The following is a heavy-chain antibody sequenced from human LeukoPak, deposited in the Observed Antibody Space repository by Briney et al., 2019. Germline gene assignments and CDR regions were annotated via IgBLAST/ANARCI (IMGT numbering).Heavy chain of an antibody. D-gene: IGHD6-13*01. Sequence: SETLFLTCTFSGGSISSYYWSWIRQPPGKGLEWIGYIYYSGCTNYNPSLKRRVTISVDTSKNQFSLKLSSVTAADTAVYYCARDNPKYSSSWYVGFDPWGQGTLVTVSS. CDR3: ARDNPKYSSSWYVGFDP. CDR2: IYYSGCT. J-gene: IGHJ5*02. CDR1: GGSISSYY. V-gene: IGHV4-59*01.